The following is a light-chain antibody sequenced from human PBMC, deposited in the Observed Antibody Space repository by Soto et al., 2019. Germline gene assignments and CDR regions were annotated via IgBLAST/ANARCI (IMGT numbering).Light chain of an antibody. CDR2: EVN. V-gene: IGLV2-8*01. J-gene: IGLJ2*01. Sequence: QSVLTQPPSASGSPGQSVTISCTGTSSDVGGYDYVSWYQQHPGKAPKLMIYEVNKRPSGVPDRFSGSKYDDTASLTVSGLQAGDEADYYCSSYAGSNNVLFGGGTKLTVL. CDR1: SSDVGGYDY. CDR3: SSYAGSNNVL.